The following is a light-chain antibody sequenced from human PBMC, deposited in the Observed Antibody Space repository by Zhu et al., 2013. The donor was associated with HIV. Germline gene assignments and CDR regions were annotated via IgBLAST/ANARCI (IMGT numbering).Light chain of an antibody. CDR3: QQRSNWPRTLT. CDR1: QSVSSY. V-gene: IGKV3-11*01. Sequence: DIVLTQSPGTLSLSPGERATLSCRASQSVSSYLAWYQQKPGQAPRLLIYDASNRATGIPARFSGSGSGTDFTLTISSLEPEDFAVYYCQQRSNWPRTLTFGGGTKVEIK. J-gene: IGKJ4*01. CDR2: DAS.